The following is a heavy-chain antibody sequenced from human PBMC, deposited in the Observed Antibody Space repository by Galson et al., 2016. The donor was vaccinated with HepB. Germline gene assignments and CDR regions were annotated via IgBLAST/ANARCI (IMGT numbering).Heavy chain of an antibody. D-gene: IGHD3/OR15-3a*01. J-gene: IGHJ4*02. CDR3: ARDKLLAWYFFDY. Sequence: SVKVSCKASGYTFSGYYMHWARQAPGQGLEWMGWINPHTGGTNFAQKFQGRVTLTLDRSITTAYMELSRLKSDDTAVYYCARDKLLAWYFFDYWGQGTLVTVSS. CDR1: GYTFSGYY. V-gene: IGHV1-2*02. CDR2: INPHTGGT.